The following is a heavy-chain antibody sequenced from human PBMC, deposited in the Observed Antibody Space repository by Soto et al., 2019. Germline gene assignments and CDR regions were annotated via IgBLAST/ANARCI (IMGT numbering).Heavy chain of an antibody. CDR1: GFTFSNYA. CDR3: VADIVLIVYAPPFEP. Sequence: GGSLRLSCSASGFTFSNYAMHWVRQAPGKGLEYVSTITTNGRRTYYGESVKGRFIISRDNARNTLYLQMTSLRTEDTAVYYCVADIVLIVYAPPFEPGCQGTQVTVSS. CDR2: ITTNGRRT. J-gene: IGHJ5*01. V-gene: IGHV3-64D*06. D-gene: IGHD2-8*01.